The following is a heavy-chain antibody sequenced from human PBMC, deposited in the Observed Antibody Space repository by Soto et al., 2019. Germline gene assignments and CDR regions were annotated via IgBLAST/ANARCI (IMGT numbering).Heavy chain of an antibody. V-gene: IGHV3-33*01. Sequence: QVQLVESGGGVVQPGRSLRLSCAASGFTFSSYGMHWVRQAPGKGLEWVAVIWYDGSNKYYADSVKGRFTISRDNSKNTLYLQMNSLRAEDTAVYYCAIPGDPGVAAAVPSYYGMDVWGRGTTVTVSS. CDR2: IWYDGSNK. CDR3: AIPGDPGVAAAVPSYYGMDV. D-gene: IGHD6-13*01. J-gene: IGHJ6*02. CDR1: GFTFSSYG.